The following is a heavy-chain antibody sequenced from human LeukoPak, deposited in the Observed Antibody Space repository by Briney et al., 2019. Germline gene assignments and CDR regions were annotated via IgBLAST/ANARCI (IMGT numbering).Heavy chain of an antibody. J-gene: IGHJ4*02. Sequence: ASVKVSCKASGYTFTSYGISWVRHAPGQGLEWMGWIRAYNGNTNYAQKLQGRVTMTTDTSTSTADMELRSLRSDDTAVYCCARDLSIAARRDYWGQGTLVTVSS. V-gene: IGHV1-18*01. CDR2: IRAYNGNT. CDR3: ARDLSIAARRDY. CDR1: GYTFTSYG. D-gene: IGHD6-6*01.